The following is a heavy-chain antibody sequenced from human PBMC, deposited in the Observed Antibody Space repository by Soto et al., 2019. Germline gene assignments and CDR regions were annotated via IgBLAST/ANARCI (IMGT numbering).Heavy chain of an antibody. CDR2: VYYSGSA. D-gene: IGHD1-26*01. Sequence: QLQLQESGPGLVRPSETLSLTCTVSGGSISGSNYYWDWIRQPPGKGLEWIGNVYYSGSAYYNPSLKSRVTISADTSKNQFSLKLSSVTAADTAVYYCARREVGFQWRPGGRGDYWGQGTLVTVSS. CDR1: GGSISGSNYY. J-gene: IGHJ4*02. V-gene: IGHV4-39*01. CDR3: ARREVGFQWRPGGRGDY.